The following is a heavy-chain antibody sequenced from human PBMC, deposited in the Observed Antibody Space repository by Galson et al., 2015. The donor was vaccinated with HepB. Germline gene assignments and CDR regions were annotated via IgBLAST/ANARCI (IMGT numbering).Heavy chain of an antibody. Sequence: TLSLTCTVSGGSISSGGYYWSWIRQHPGKGLEWIGYIYYSGSTYYNPSLKSRVTISVDTSKNQFSLKLSSVTAADTAVYYCARDGSHMGYYYMDVWGKGTTVTVSS. CDR1: GGSISSGGYY. J-gene: IGHJ6*03. CDR3: ARDGSHMGYYYMDV. CDR2: IYYSGST. V-gene: IGHV4-31*03.